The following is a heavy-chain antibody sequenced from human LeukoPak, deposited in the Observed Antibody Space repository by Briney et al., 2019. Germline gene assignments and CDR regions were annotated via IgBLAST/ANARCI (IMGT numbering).Heavy chain of an antibody. CDR3: ARDTGYYYGSGSYYLGYYYYGMDV. CDR2: IYYSGST. CDR1: GGSINSYY. J-gene: IGHJ6*02. D-gene: IGHD3-10*01. Sequence: SETLSLTCSVSGGSINSYYWSWIRQPPGKGLEWIGYIYYSGSTNYNPSLKSRVTISVDTSKNQFSLKLSSVTAADTAVYYCARDTGYYYGSGSYYLGYYYYGMDVWGQGTTVTVSS. V-gene: IGHV4-59*01.